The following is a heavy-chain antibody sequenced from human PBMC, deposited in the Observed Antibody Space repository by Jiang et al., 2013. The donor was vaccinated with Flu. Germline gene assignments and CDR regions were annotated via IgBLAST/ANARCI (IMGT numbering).Heavy chain of an antibody. CDR3: ATEAHSGTRSPAFDI. Sequence: SGAEVKKPGASVMVSCKASGYTFTTYYMHWVRQAPGQGLEWMGIINPSGGTTSYAQKFQARVTMTRDTSTSTVYMELSSLRSEDTAVYYCATEAHSGTRSPAFDIWAKGQWSPSLQ. CDR2: INPSGGTT. V-gene: IGHV1-46*01. CDR1: GYTFTTYY. J-gene: IGHJ3*02. D-gene: IGHD1-26*01.